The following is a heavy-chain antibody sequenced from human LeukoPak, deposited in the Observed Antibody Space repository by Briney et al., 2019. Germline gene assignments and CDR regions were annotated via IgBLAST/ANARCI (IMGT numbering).Heavy chain of an antibody. D-gene: IGHD2-21*02. CDR1: GGSISSGGYS. V-gene: IGHV4-30-2*01. CDR3: ARRGDCGGDCYSSFDY. CDR2: IYHSGST. Sequence: NPSQTLSLTCAVSGGSISSGGYSWSWIRQPPGKGLEGIGYIYHSGSTYYNPSLKSRVTISVDRSKNQFSLKLSSVPAADTAVYYCARRGDCGGDCYSSFDYWGQGTLVTVSS. J-gene: IGHJ4*02.